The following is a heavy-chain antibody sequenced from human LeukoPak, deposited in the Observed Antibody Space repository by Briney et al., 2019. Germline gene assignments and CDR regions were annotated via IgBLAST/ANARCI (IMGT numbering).Heavy chain of an antibody. J-gene: IGHJ3*02. CDR2: VFYSGST. V-gene: IGHV4-59*08. CDR3: ARSGRDFNAFDI. CDR1: GDSISDYY. D-gene: IGHD1-26*01. Sequence: PSETLSPTCTVSGDSISDYYWNWIRQPPGKGLEWIGYVFYSGSTNYNPSLKGRVTISVDTSKNQFSLMLTSVTAADTAVYYCARSGRDFNAFDIWGQGTMVTISS.